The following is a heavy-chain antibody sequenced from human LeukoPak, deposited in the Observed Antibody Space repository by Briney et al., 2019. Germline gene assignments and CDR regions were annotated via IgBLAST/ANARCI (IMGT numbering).Heavy chain of an antibody. V-gene: IGHV3-30*18. Sequence: PGGSLRLSCAASGFTFSSYGMHWVRQAPGKGLEWVAVISYDGSNKYYADSVKGRFTISRDNSKNTLYLQMNSLRAEDTAVYYCAKDLAPWASAAADDCPDYYYYGMDVWRQGTTVTVS. CDR2: ISYDGSNK. CDR1: GFTFSSYG. CDR3: AKDLAPWASAAADDCPDYYYYGMDV. J-gene: IGHJ6*02. D-gene: IGHD6-13*01.